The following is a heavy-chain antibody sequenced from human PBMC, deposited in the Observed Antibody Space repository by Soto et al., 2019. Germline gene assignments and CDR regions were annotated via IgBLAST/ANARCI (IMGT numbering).Heavy chain of an antibody. CDR2: IWYDGSNK. V-gene: IGHV3-33*01. CDR3: ARDIAAAGTGPLWD. D-gene: IGHD6-13*01. CDR1: GFTFSSYG. Sequence: GGSLRLSCAASGFTFSSYGMHWVRQAPGKGLEWVAVIWYDGSNKYYADSVKGRFTISRDNSKNTLYLQMNSLRAEDTAVYYCARDIAAAGTGPLWDLGQGTLVTVSS. J-gene: IGHJ4*02.